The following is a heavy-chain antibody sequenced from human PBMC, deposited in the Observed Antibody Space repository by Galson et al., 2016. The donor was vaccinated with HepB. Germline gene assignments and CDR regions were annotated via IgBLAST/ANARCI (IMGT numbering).Heavy chain of an antibody. CDR3: ARGLKRITRVEGPIDY. CDR1: GFTFSTYV. D-gene: IGHD3-10*01. Sequence: SLRLSCAASGFTFSTYVIHWVRQAPGKGLEWVAVIWYDGGNKYYADSVKGRFTISRDNSKNTLYLQMNSLRAEDTAVYYCARGLKRITRVEGPIDYWGQGTLVIVSS. J-gene: IGHJ4*02. CDR2: IWYDGGNK. V-gene: IGHV3-33*01.